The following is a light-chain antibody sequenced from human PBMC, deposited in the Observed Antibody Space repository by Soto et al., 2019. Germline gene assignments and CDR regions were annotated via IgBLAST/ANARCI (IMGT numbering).Light chain of an antibody. CDR2: GAS. Sequence: EIVLTHSPGTLSLSPGEIATLSCRASQSVSSSYLAWYQQKPGQAPRLLIYGASSRATGIPDRFSGSGSGTDFTLTISRLEPEDFAVYYCQQYGSSPWVFGQGTKVDIK. CDR1: QSVSSSY. V-gene: IGKV3-20*01. CDR3: QQYGSSPWV. J-gene: IGKJ1*01.